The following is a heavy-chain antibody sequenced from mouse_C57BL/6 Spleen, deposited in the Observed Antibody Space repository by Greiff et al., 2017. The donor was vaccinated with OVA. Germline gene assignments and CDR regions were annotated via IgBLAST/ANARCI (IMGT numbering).Heavy chain of an antibody. J-gene: IGHJ2*01. CDR3: ARGYYDRGDYFDY. V-gene: IGHV8-12*01. D-gene: IGHD2-4*01. CDR2: IYWDDDK. CDR1: GFSLSTSGMG. Sequence: QVTLKESGPGILQSSQTLSLTCSFSGFSLSTSGMGVSWIRQPSGKGLEWLAHIYWDDDKRYNPSLKSRLTISKDTSRNQVFLKITSVDTADTATYYCARGYYDRGDYFDYWGQGTTLTVSS.